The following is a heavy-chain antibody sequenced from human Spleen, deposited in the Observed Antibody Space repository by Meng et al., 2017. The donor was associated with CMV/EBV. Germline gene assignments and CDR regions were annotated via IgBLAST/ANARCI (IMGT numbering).Heavy chain of an antibody. D-gene: IGHD1-14*01. CDR1: GYSFTDYY. CDR2: INPNSGGT. CDR3: ATIRRDAFDI. J-gene: IGHJ3*02. Sequence: ASVKVSCKASGYSFTDYYIHWVRQAPGEGLEWMGWINPNSGGTKYAQKFQGRVTMTRDTSTSTAYMELSSLRSEDTAVYYCATIRRDAFDIWGQGTMVTVSS. V-gene: IGHV1-2*02.